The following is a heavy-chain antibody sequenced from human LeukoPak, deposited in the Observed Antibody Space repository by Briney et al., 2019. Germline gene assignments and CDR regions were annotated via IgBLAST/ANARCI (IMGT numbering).Heavy chain of an antibody. Sequence: GGSLRLSCAASGFTVTRYAIHWVRQAPGEGLEWVAIQTANREVKFYADSVKGRFTVSRDDAQNTVFLQMGSLRAEDTAVYYCARSARGFETAAADYFDYWGQGTLVTVSS. J-gene: IGHJ4*02. CDR1: GFTVTRYA. V-gene: IGHV3-30*04. D-gene: IGHD6-13*01. CDR2: QTANREVK. CDR3: ARSARGFETAAADYFDY.